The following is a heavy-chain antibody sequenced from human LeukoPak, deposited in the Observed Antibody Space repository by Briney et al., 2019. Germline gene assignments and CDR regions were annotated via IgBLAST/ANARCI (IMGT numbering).Heavy chain of an antibody. J-gene: IGHJ4*02. CDR2: INHSGST. CDR1: GGSFSGYY. CDR3: ARSSTKTYYYDSSGYYN. V-gene: IGHV4-34*01. Sequence: SETLSLTCAVYGGSFSGYYWSWIRQPPGKGREWIGEINHSGSTNYNPSLKSRVTISVDTSKNQFSLKLSSVTAADTAVYYCARSSTKTYYYDSSGYYNWGQGTLVTVSS. D-gene: IGHD3-22*01.